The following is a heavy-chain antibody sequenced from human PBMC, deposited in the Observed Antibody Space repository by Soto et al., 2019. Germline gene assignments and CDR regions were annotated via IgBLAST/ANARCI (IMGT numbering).Heavy chain of an antibody. Sequence: PGGSLRLSCAASGFTFSNYWMHWVRQVPGKGLVWVSRINNDGTSIAYADSVKGRFTISRDNAKNTLYLQMNSLRAEDTAVYYCAKLGGSGSYYRKGPFDYWGQGTLVTVSS. CDR3: AKLGGSGSYYRKGPFDY. V-gene: IGHV3-74*01. J-gene: IGHJ4*02. D-gene: IGHD1-26*01. CDR2: INNDGTSI. CDR1: GFTFSNYW.